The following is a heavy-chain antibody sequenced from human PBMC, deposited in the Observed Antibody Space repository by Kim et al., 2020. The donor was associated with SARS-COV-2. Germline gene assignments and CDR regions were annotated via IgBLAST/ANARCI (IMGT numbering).Heavy chain of an antibody. V-gene: IGHV1-24*01. J-gene: IGHJ6*02. D-gene: IGHD6-13*01. CDR3: ATDPMGIAAAGSKVSVYYGMDV. Sequence: ASVKVSCKVSGYTLTELSMHWVRQAPGKGLEWMGGFDPEDGETIYAQKFQGRVTMTEDTSTDTAYMELSSLRSEDTAVYYCATDPMGIAAAGSKVSVYYGMDVWGQGTTGTVSS. CDR1: GYTLTELS. CDR2: FDPEDGET.